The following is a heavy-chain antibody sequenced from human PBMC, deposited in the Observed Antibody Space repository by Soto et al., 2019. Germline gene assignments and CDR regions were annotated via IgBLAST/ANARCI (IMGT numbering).Heavy chain of an antibody. V-gene: IGHV4-4*07. CDR3: ARESEDLTSNFDY. CDR2: IYSGGRN. CDR1: GGSISSFY. Sequence: SETLSLTCTVSGGSISSFYWSWIRQPAGKGLEWIGRIYSGGRNNYNPSLKSRVTMSVDTSKNQFSLRLSSVTAADTAVYYCARESEDLTSNFDYWGQGTLVTVSS. J-gene: IGHJ4*02.